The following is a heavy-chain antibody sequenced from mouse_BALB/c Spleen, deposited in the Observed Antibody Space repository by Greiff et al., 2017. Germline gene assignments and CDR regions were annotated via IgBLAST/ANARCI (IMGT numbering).Heavy chain of an antibody. V-gene: IGHV14-4*02. J-gene: IGHJ3*01. CDR2: IDPENGDT. Sequence: EVQLQESGAELVRSGASVKLSCTASGFNIKDYYMHWVKQRPEQGLEWIGWIDPENGDTEYAPKFQGKATMTADTSSNTAYLQLSSLTSEDTAVYYCNAPYYGNYPAWFAYWGQGTLVTVSA. CDR3: NAPYYGNYPAWFAY. CDR1: GFNIKDYY. D-gene: IGHD2-10*01.